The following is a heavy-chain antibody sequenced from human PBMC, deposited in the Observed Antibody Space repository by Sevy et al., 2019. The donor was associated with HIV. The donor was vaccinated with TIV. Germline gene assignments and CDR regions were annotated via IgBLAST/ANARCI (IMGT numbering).Heavy chain of an antibody. CDR3: ASPYYYDSSGYYVIEY. J-gene: IGHJ4*02. Sequence: GGSLRLSCAASGFTFSDYYMSWIRQAPGKGLEWVSYISSSGSTIYYADSVKGRFTISRDNAKNSLYLQMNSLGAEDTAVYYCASPYYYDSSGYYVIEYWGQGTLVTVSS. CDR1: GFTFSDYY. CDR2: ISSSGSTI. D-gene: IGHD3-22*01. V-gene: IGHV3-11*01.